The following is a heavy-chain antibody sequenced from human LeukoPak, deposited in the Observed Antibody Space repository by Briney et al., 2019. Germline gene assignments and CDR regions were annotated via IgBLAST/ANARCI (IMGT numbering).Heavy chain of an antibody. V-gene: IGHV1-69*13. D-gene: IGHD3-10*01. Sequence: GASVKVSFKASGYTFTSYGISWVRQAPGQGLEWMGGIIPIFGTANYAQKFQGRVTITADESTSTAYMELSSLRSEDTAVYYCASGWFGESPRFEYYGMDVWGQGTTVTVSS. CDR3: ASGWFGESPRFEYYGMDV. CDR2: IIPIFGTA. J-gene: IGHJ6*02. CDR1: GYTFTSYG.